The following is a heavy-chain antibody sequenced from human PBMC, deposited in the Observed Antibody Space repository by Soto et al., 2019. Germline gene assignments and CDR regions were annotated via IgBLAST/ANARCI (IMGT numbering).Heavy chain of an antibody. Sequence: ASVKVSCKASGYTFTGYFIHWVRQAPGQGLEWMGWINPNSGATKYAQKFQGRVTMTRDTSISTAFMELTLLRSDDTAIYYCARGGGTILAPLPWGERTLVTVCS. J-gene: IGHJ5*02. CDR3: ARGGGTILAPLP. CDR1: GYTFTGYF. CDR2: INPNSGAT. V-gene: IGHV1-2*02. D-gene: IGHD3-3*01.